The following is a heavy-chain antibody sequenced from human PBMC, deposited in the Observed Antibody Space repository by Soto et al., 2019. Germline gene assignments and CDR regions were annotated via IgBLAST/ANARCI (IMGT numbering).Heavy chain of an antibody. D-gene: IGHD1-1*01. Sequence: EVQLVETGGGLIQPGGSLRLSCTASVFTVSSNYMTWVRQAPGKGLEWVSVIYSGGTTYYEDSVKGRFTSSRDKSKTTLYLQMHSLRAEDTSVYYCARATGRYRGQGTLVTVSS. CDR1: VFTVSSNY. J-gene: IGHJ4*02. CDR2: IYSGGTT. V-gene: IGHV3-53*02. CDR3: ARATGRY.